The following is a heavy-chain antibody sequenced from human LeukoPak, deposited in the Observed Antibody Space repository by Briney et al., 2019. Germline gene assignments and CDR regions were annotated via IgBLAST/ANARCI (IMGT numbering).Heavy chain of an antibody. CDR1: GGSFSGYY. V-gene: IGHV4-34*01. J-gene: IGHJ4*02. D-gene: IGHD3-10*01. Sequence: SETLSLTCAVYGGSFSGYYWSWIRQPPGKGLEWIGEINHSGSTNYNPSLMSRGTISLDTSKNQCSRKLSFVTAADAAVYYWGRLGRHPSYYGSGSYDLGVDYWGQGTLVTVSS. CDR3: GRLGRHPSYYGSGSYDLGVDY. CDR2: INHSGST.